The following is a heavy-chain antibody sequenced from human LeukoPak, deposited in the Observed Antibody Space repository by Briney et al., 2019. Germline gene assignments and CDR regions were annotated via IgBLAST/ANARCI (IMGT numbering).Heavy chain of an antibody. D-gene: IGHD6-13*01. J-gene: IGHJ6*03. V-gene: IGHV3-66*02. CDR1: GFTVSSNY. CDR3: ARKWYSRSWSYYYYMDV. CDR2: TYSGGSK. Sequence: PGGSLRLSCAAAGFTVSSNYMSWVRQAPGKGREWVSVTYSGGSKYYAESVKGRFTISRDNSKNTLYLQMNSLRAEDTAVYYCARKWYSRSWSYYYYMDVWGKGTTVTVCS.